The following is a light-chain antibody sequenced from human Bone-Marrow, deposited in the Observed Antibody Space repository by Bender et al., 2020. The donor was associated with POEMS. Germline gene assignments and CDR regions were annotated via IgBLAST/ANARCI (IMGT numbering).Light chain of an antibody. Sequence: QSALTQPASVSGSPGQSITISCTGTSSDVGAYNYVSWYQQHPGKAPKVMIYEVSKRPSGFSNRFSGSKSGNTASLTIAGLQVEDEADYYCSSYTTTTTLIFGGGTKLTVL. V-gene: IGLV2-14*01. CDR2: EVS. CDR3: SSYTTTTTLI. J-gene: IGLJ2*01. CDR1: SSDVGAYNY.